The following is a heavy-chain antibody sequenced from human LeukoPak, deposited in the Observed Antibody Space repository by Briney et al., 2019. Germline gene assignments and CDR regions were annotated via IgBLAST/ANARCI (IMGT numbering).Heavy chain of an antibody. CDR2: ISGSGGST. CDR3: ARHYYDSSGYYNSYFDY. CDR1: GFTFSSYA. Sequence: GGSLRLSCAASGFTFSSYAVSWVRQAPGKGLEWVSAISGSGGSTYYADSVKGRFTISRDNSKNTLYLQMNSLRAEDTAVYYCARHYYDSSGYYNSYFDYWGQGTLVTVSS. J-gene: IGHJ4*02. D-gene: IGHD3-22*01. V-gene: IGHV3-23*01.